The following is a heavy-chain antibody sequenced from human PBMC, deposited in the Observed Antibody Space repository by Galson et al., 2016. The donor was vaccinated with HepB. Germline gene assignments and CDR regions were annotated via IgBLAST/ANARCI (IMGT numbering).Heavy chain of an antibody. V-gene: IGHV4-31*02. CDR2: ISYSGSA. CDR1: GFTFSTYN. CDR3: ARVGRLDFWSGYYVPPFDY. Sequence: LRLSCAASGFTFSTYNMNWVRQAPGKGLEWIGFISYSGSAHYNPSLKSRLTISVDTSKNHFSLKLSSVTAADTAVYYCARVGRLDFWSGYYVPPFDYWGQGTLVTVSS. J-gene: IGHJ4*02. D-gene: IGHD3-3*01.